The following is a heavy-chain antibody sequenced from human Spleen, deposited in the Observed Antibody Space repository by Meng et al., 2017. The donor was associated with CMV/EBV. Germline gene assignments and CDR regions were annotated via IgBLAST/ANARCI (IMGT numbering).Heavy chain of an antibody. CDR1: GFTFSIYW. CDR3: ARGSGSSGYYPDY. CDR2: INSDGNST. J-gene: IGHJ4*02. Sequence: GESLKISCAASGFTFSIYWMHWVRQAPGKGLVWVSRINSDGNSTTYADSVRGRFTISRDNAKNTLYLQMKSLRAEDTAVYYCARGSGSSGYYPDYWGQGTLVTVSS. D-gene: IGHD3-22*01. V-gene: IGHV3-74*01.